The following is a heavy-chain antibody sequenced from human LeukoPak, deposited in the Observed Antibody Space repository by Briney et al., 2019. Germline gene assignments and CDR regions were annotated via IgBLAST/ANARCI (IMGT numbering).Heavy chain of an antibody. D-gene: IGHD6-19*01. Sequence: ASVKVSCKASGYTFTGYYMHWVRQAPGQGLEWMGWITPNSGGTNYAQKFQGRVTMTRDTSISTAYMELSRLRSDDTAVYYCAIGEYSSGWYFDYWGQGTLVTVSS. CDR3: AIGEYSSGWYFDY. CDR1: GYTFTGYY. CDR2: ITPNSGGT. V-gene: IGHV1-2*02. J-gene: IGHJ4*02.